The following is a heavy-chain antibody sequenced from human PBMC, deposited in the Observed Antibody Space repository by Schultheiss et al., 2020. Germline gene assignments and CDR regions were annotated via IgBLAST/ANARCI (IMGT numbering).Heavy chain of an antibody. Sequence: WIRQPPGKGLEWVGRIKRKTEGGTTDYGAPVKGRFTVSRDDSTNTLYLQMNSLKTEDTAVYYCTTGPEWELLSWFDPWGQGTLVTVSS. V-gene: IGHV3-15*01. CDR3: TTGPEWELLSWFDP. D-gene: IGHD1-26*01. CDR2: IKRKTEGGTT. J-gene: IGHJ5*02.